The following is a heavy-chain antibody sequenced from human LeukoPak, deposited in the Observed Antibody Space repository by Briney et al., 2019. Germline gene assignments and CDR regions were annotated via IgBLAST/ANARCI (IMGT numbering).Heavy chain of an antibody. J-gene: IGHJ3*02. CDR2: INSEGRSI. V-gene: IGHV3-74*01. CDR1: GFTFSNYW. CDR3: TRGGSPPEALGDALDI. Sequence: TGGSLRLSCAASGFTFSNYWMHWVRQAPGKGLVRVSRINSEGRSIIYADSVKGRFTISRDNAKNTLYLQMNSLRVEDTAVYYCTRGGSPPEALGDALDIWGQGTMVTVSS. D-gene: IGHD1-26*01.